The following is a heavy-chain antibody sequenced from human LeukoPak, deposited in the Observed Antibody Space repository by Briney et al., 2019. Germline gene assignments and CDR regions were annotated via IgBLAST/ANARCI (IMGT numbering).Heavy chain of an antibody. CDR3: AKSYNGYESKPDY. Sequence: QPWGSLRLSCAASGFTFSSYSMNWVRQAPGKGLEWVSHITASGTAMFYTDSVKGRFTISRDNSKITLYLQMNSLRAEDTAVYYCAKSYNGYESKPDYWGQGTLVTVSS. CDR1: GFTFSSYS. V-gene: IGHV3-23*01. J-gene: IGHJ4*02. CDR2: ITASGTAM. D-gene: IGHD5-12*01.